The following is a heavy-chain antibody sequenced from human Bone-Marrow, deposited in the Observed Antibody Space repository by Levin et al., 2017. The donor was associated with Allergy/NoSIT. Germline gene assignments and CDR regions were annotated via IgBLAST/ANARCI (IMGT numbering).Heavy chain of an antibody. CDR3: AGSSNYYFDY. CDR2: IYSTGST. J-gene: IGHJ4*02. CDR1: EFTVSSNY. Sequence: ETLSLTCAASEFTVSSNYMSWVRQAPGKGLEWVSLIYSTGSTYYADSVKGRFTVSRDHLKNTLYLQMNSLRAEDTAVYYCAGSSNYYFDYWGQGTPVTVSS. D-gene: IGHD1-26*01. V-gene: IGHV3-66*01.